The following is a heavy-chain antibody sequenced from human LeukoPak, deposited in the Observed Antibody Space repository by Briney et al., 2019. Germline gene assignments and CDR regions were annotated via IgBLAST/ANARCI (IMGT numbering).Heavy chain of an antibody. Sequence: ASVKVSCKASGYTFTGYYMHWVRQAPGQGLEWMGWINPNSGGTKYAQKFQGRVTMTRNTSISTAYMELSSLRSEDTAVYYCARVLGYWFDPWGQGTLVTVSS. CDR2: INPNSGGT. CDR1: GYTFTGYY. V-gene: IGHV1-2*02. J-gene: IGHJ5*02. CDR3: ARVLGYWFDP. D-gene: IGHD6-13*01.